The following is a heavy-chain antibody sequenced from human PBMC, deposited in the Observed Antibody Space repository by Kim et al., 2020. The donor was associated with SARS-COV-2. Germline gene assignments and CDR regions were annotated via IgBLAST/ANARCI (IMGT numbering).Heavy chain of an antibody. CDR1: GGSFSGHY. D-gene: IGHD4-17*01. V-gene: IGHV4-34*01. J-gene: IGHJ4*02. Sequence: SETLYLTCAVSGGSFSGHYWGWIRQAPGKGLEWLGEMSQSGNSNYNPSLRSRVTISIDPSKNQFSLELRSVTAEDAAVYFCVRAASVTRLDSWGQGTLVT. CDR2: MSQSGNS. CDR3: VRAASVTRLDS.